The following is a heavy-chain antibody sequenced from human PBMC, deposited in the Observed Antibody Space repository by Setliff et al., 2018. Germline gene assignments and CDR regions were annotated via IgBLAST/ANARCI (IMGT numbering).Heavy chain of an antibody. J-gene: IGHJ6*03. CDR3: TTGTNYFGSGSTSHLFYMDV. CDR2: ISSSSSYI. V-gene: IGHV3-21*04. CDR1: GFTFSSYS. D-gene: IGHD3-10*01. Sequence: PGGSLRLSCAASGFTFSSYSMNWVRQAPGKGLEWVSSISSSSSYIYYADSVKGRFTISRDNAKNSLYLQMNSLRAEDTAVYYCTTGTNYFGSGSTSHLFYMDVWGKGTTVTVSS.